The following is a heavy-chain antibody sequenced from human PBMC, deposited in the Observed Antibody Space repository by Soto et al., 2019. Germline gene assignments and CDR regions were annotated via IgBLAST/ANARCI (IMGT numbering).Heavy chain of an antibody. CDR3: ASTFYDSSGYNAFDI. CDR2: IYYSGST. CDR1: GCSISTSSYY. Sequence: SETLSLTCTVSGCSISTSSYYWGWIRQPPGKGLEWIGSIYYSGSTYYNPSLKSRVTISVDTSKNQFSLKLSSVTAADTAVYYCASTFYDSSGYNAFDIWGQGTKVT. D-gene: IGHD3-22*01. V-gene: IGHV4-39*01. J-gene: IGHJ3*02.